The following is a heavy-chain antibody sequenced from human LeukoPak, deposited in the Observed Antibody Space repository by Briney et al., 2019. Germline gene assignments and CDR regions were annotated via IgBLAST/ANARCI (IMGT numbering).Heavy chain of an antibody. J-gene: IGHJ4*02. V-gene: IGHV3-13*04. Sequence: GGSLRLSCAASGFTFSSYDMHGVRQATGKGLEWVSAIGTAGDTYYPGSVKGRFTISKENAKNSLYLQMNSLRAGDTAVYYCARARAIGSGAFDYWGQGTLVTVSS. D-gene: IGHD3-10*01. CDR2: IGTAGDT. CDR1: GFTFSSYD. CDR3: ARARAIGSGAFDY.